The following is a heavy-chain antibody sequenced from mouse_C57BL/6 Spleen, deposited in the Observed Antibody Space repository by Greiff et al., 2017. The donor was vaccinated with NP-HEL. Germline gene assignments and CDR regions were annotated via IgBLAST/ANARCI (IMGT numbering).Heavy chain of an antibody. Sequence: VHLVESGAELVRPGASVKLSCKASGYTFTDYYINWVKQRPGQGLEWIARIYPGSGNTYYNEKFKGKATLTAEKSSSTAYMQLSSLTSEDSAVYFCARWTAGYGGDYWGQGTSVTVSS. V-gene: IGHV1-76*01. J-gene: IGHJ4*01. D-gene: IGHD3-2*02. CDR3: ARWTAGYGGDY. CDR1: GYTFTDYY. CDR2: IYPGSGNT.